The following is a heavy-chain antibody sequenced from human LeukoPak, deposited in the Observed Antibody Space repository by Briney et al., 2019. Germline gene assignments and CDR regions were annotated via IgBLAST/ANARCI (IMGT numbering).Heavy chain of an antibody. D-gene: IGHD5-18*01. J-gene: IGHJ4*02. V-gene: IGHV3-30*02. CDR1: GFTFSSYG. CDR2: IRYDGSNK. CDR3: AKVGYSYGQGYFDY. Sequence: PGGSLRLSCAASGFTFSSYGMHWVRQAPGKGLEWVAFIRYDGSNKYYADSVKGRFTISRDNSKNTQYLQMNSLRDEDTAVYYCAKVGYSYGQGYFDYWGQGTLVTVSS.